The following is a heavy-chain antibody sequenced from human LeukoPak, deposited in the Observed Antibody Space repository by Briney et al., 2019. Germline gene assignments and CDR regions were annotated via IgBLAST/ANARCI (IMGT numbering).Heavy chain of an antibody. V-gene: IGHV4-39*01. CDR3: ARRRYYDSTGYLD. Sequence: SETLSLTCTISGDSISSSSYHWGWIRQPPGKGLEWIGDIYYRGSTYYSPSLKSRVSISIDTSNNQFSLTLNSVTAADTALYFCARRRYYDSTGYLDWGQGTLVTVSS. CDR1: GDSISSSSYH. J-gene: IGHJ1*01. D-gene: IGHD3-22*01. CDR2: IYYRGST.